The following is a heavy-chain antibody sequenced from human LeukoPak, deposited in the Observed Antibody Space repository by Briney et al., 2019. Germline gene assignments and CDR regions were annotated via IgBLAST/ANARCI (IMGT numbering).Heavy chain of an antibody. V-gene: IGHV4-31*03. CDR3: ARDSGPPKSYYYDSSGAFLFDP. CDR1: GGSISSGGYY. CDR2: IYYSGST. Sequence: SETLSLTCTVSGGSISSGGYYWSWIRQHPGKGLEWIGYIYYSGSTYYNPSLKSRVTISVDTSKNQSSLKLSSVTAADTAVYYCARDSGPPKSYYYDSSGAFLFDPWGQGTLVTVSS. D-gene: IGHD3-22*01. J-gene: IGHJ5*02.